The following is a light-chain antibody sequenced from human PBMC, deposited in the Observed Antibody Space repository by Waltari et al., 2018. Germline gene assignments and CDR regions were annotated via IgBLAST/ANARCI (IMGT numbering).Light chain of an antibody. CDR3: QQYNNWPYP. CDR1: QTVSSH. V-gene: IGKV3-15*01. J-gene: IGKJ2*01. Sequence: DIVMTQSPATLSVSLGERATFSCRASQTVSSHLAWFQHKPGQAPRLLISAASTGATATPTNCSGSGSGTDFTLTIDSVQSEDVALYVGQQYNNWPYPFGQGPKLEIK. CDR2: AAS.